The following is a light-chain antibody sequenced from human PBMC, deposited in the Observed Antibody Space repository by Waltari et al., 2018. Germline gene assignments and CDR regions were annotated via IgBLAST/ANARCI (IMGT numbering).Light chain of an antibody. CDR3: CSYAGSGTYV. V-gene: IGLV2-23*02. J-gene: IGLJ1*01. CDR1: NSDVGNYNL. Sequence: QSALTQPASVSGTPGQSITISCTGTNSDVGNYNLVSWYKPHPGEAPKLMICAVIKRPSGVSNRFSGSKSGNTASLTISGLQAEDEADYYCCSYAGSGTYVFGTGTKVTVL. CDR2: AVI.